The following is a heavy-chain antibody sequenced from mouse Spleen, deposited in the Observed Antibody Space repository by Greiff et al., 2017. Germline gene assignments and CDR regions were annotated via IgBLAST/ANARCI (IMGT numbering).Heavy chain of an antibody. Sequence: EVKVVESGGGLVQPGGSLSLSCAASGFTFTDYYMSWVRQPPGKALEWLGFIRNKANGYTTEYSASVKGRFTISRDNSQSILYLQMNALRAEDSATYYCARSLLRSSMDYWGQGTSVTVSS. CDR2: IRNKANGYTT. CDR3: ARSLLRSSMDY. J-gene: IGHJ4*01. D-gene: IGHD1-1*01. CDR1: GFTFTDYY. V-gene: IGHV7-3*01.